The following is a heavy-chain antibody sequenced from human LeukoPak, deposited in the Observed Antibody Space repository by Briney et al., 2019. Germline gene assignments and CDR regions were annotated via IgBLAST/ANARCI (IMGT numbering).Heavy chain of an antibody. J-gene: IGHJ4*02. CDR1: GFTFSNAW. CDR3: TTDSITAWALLEEYYFDY. D-gene: IGHD1-26*01. CDR2: IKSKTDGGTT. Sequence: GGSLRLSCAASGFTFSNAWMSWVRQAPGKGLEWVGRIKSKTDGGTTDYAAPVKGRFTISRDDSKNTLYLQMNSLKTEDTAVYYCTTDSITAWALLEEYYFDYWGQGTLVTVSS. V-gene: IGHV3-15*01.